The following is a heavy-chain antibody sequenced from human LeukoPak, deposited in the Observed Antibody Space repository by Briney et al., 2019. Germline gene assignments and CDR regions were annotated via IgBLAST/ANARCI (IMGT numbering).Heavy chain of an antibody. CDR2: IKSKTDGGTT. CDR1: GFSFTNAW. D-gene: IGHD4/OR15-4a*01. V-gene: IGHV3-15*01. CDR3: TWLWAGANCH. J-gene: IGHJ4*02. Sequence: GGSLRLSCAASGFSFTNAWMSWVRQAPGKGLEWVGRIKSKTDGGTTDYAAPVKGRFTISRDESKNTLYRQMNSLKTEDTAVYYCTWLWAGANCHWGQGTLVTVSS.